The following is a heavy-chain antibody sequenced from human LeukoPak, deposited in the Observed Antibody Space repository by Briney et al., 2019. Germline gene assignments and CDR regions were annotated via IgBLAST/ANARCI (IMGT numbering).Heavy chain of an antibody. V-gene: IGHV3-66*02. Sequence: GGSLRLSCAASGFTASSNYMSWVRQAPGKGLEWVSVIYSGGSTYYADSVKGRFTISRDNSKNTLYLQMNSLRAEDTAVYYCARDRPGYCSSTSCYNLTGMDVWGKGTTVTVSS. D-gene: IGHD2-2*02. CDR1: GFTASSNY. J-gene: IGHJ6*04. CDR3: ARDRPGYCSSTSCYNLTGMDV. CDR2: IYSGGST.